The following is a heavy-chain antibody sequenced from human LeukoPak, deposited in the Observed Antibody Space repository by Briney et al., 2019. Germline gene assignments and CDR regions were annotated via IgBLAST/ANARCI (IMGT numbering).Heavy chain of an antibody. CDR3: ARDPRQRNYDILTGPPLLDV. D-gene: IGHD3-9*01. CDR2: IYYSGST. V-gene: IGHV4-31*03. J-gene: IGHJ6*02. CDR1: GGSISSGGYY. Sequence: PSETLSLTCTVSGGSISSGGYYWSWIRQHPGKGLEWIGYIYYSGSTYYNPSLKSRVTISVDTSKNQFSLKLSSVTAVDTAVYYCARDPRQRNYDILTGPPLLDVWGQGTTVTVSS.